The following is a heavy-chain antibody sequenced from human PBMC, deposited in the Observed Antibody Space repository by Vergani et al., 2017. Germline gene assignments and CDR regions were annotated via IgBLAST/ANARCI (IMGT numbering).Heavy chain of an antibody. CDR3: ARGDYGILTGYRY. D-gene: IGHD3-9*01. CDR1: GYTFSNYY. Sequence: QVQVVQSGAEVKKSGASVKVSCKTSGYTFSNYYMHWVRQAPGQGLEWMGIINPSGGQTNYAQKFQGRVTMTRDTYTSTVYRELSSLRSEDTAIYYCARGDYGILTGYRYWGQGTLVTVSA. V-gene: IGHV1-46*03. CDR2: INPSGGQT. J-gene: IGHJ4*02.